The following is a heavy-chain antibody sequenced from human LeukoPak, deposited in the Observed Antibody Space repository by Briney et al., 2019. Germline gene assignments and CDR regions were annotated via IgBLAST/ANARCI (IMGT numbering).Heavy chain of an antibody. J-gene: IGHJ5*02. CDR2: IYYSGST. CDR3: ATRQDIVVVPAAMGGYNWFDP. V-gene: IGHV4-31*03. Sequence: PSETLSLTCTVSGGSISSGGYYWSWIRQHPGKGLEWIGYIYYSGSTYYNPSLKSRVTVSVDTSKNQFSLKLSSVTAADTAVYYCATRQDIVVVPAAMGGYNWFDPWGQGTLVTVSS. D-gene: IGHD2-2*01. CDR1: GGSISSGGYY.